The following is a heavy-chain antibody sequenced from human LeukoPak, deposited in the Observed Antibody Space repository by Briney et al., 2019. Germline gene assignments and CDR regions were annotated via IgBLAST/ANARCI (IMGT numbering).Heavy chain of an antibody. V-gene: IGHV3-30*02. D-gene: IGHD2-2*01. Sequence: PGGSLRLSCAASGFTFSSYGMHWVRQAPGKGLEWVSFIRYDGSNKYYADSVKGRFTISRDNSKNTLYLQMNSLRAEDTAVYSCARDRTDIVVVPSAMGLDYWGQGTLVTVSS. CDR1: GFTFSSYG. J-gene: IGHJ4*02. CDR2: IRYDGSNK. CDR3: ARDRTDIVVVPSAMGLDY.